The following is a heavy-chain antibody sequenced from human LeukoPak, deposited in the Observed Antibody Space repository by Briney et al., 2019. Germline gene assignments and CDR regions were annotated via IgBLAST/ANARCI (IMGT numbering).Heavy chain of an antibody. CDR3: ANSAEETYYYDSSGYSEY. CDR1: GFTFSSYA. Sequence: GGSPRLSCADSGFTFSSYAMSWVRQAPGKGLEWVSAISGSGGSTYYADSVKGRFTISRDNSKNTLYLQMNSLRAEDTAVYYCANSAEETYYYDSSGYSEYWGQGTLVTVSS. CDR2: ISGSGGST. D-gene: IGHD3-22*01. J-gene: IGHJ4*02. V-gene: IGHV3-23*01.